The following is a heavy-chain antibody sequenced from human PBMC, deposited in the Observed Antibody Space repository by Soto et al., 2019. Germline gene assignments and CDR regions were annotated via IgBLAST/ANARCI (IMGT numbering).Heavy chain of an antibody. D-gene: IGHD6-13*01. CDR1: GYTFTSYA. CDR2: INAGNGNT. CDR3: ASPGIAAAGTEYYYCYYGMDV. J-gene: IGHJ6*02. V-gene: IGHV1-3*01. Sequence: ASVKVSCKASGYTFTSYAMHWVRQAPGQRLEWMGWINAGNGNTKYSQKFQGRVTITRDTSASTAYMELSSLRSEDTAVYYCASPGIAAAGTEYYYCYYGMDVWGQGTTVTVSS.